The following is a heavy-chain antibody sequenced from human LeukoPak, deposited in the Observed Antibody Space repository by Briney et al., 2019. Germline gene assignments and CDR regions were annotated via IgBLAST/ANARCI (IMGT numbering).Heavy chain of an antibody. CDR3: ARTKFGGIDYFDY. V-gene: IGHV4-34*01. D-gene: IGHD3-16*01. Sequence: PSETLSLTCAVYGGSFSGYYWSWIRQPPGKGLEWIGEINYSGSTNYNPSLKSRGTISVDTSKNQFSLKLSSVTAADTAVYYCARTKFGGIDYFDYWGQGTLVTVSS. CDR1: GGSFSGYY. J-gene: IGHJ4*02. CDR2: INYSGST.